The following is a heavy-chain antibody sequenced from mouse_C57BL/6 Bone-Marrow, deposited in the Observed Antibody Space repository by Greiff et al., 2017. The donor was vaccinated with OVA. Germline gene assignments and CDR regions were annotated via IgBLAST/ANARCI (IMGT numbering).Heavy chain of an antibody. CDR1: GYTFTSYD. D-gene: IGHD1-1*01. J-gene: IGHJ2*01. CDR2: IYPRDGST. CDR3: ARSHYYYGTSYYFDY. V-gene: IGHV1-85*01. Sequence: QVQLKESGPELVKPGASVKLSCKASGYTFTSYDINWVKQRPGQGLEWIGWIYPRDGSTKYNEKFKGKATLTVDTSSSTAYMELHSLTSEDSAVYFCARSHYYYGTSYYFDYWGQGTTLTVSS.